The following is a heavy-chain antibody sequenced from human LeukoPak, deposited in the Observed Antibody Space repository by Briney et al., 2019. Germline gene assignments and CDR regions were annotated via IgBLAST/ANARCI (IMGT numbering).Heavy chain of an antibody. V-gene: IGHV3-20*04. CDR1: GFTFDVYG. J-gene: IGHJ4*02. CDR2: IKRNGGNT. CDR3: ARDHGAIALTNYLDY. D-gene: IGHD1-1*01. Sequence: PGGSLRLSCAASGFTFDVYGMSWVRQSPGKGLEWVSNIKRNGGNTAYADSVKGRFTISRDNAKNSLYLQMNSLRAEDTALYYCARDHGAIALTNYLDYWGQGTLVTVSS.